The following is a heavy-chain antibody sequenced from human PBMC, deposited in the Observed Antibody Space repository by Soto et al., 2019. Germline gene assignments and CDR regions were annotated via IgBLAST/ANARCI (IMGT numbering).Heavy chain of an antibody. J-gene: IGHJ4*02. D-gene: IGHD1-26*01. CDR1: GFTFSTYA. Sequence: EVQLLESGGGLVQPGGSLRVSCAASGFTFSTYAMSWVRQAPGKGLEWVSSISDSGDITYYADSVKGRFTVSRDNSKNTLYLQMNSLRADDTAVYYCAKGRKDNGSYRTAIDYWGQGTLVTVSS. CDR2: ISDSGDIT. CDR3: AKGRKDNGSYRTAIDY. V-gene: IGHV3-23*01.